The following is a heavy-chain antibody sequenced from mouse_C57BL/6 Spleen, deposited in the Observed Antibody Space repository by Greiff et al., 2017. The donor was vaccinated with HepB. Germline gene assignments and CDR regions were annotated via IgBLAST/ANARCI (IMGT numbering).Heavy chain of an antibody. CDR1: GYTFTSYW. J-gene: IGHJ1*03. CDR3: ARYLIITRYFDV. D-gene: IGHD1-1*01. V-gene: IGHV1-64*01. CDR2: IHPNSGST. Sequence: QVQLQQPGAELVKPGASVKLSCKASGYTFTSYWMHWVKQRPGQGLEWIGMIHPNSGSTNYNEKFKSKATLTVDKSSSTAYMQLSSLTSEDSAVYYCARYLIITRYFDVWGTGTTVTVSS.